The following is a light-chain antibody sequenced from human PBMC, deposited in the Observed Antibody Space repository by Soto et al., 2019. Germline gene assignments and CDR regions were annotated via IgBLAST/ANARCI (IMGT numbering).Light chain of an antibody. Sequence: EIVMTQSPVTLSVSAGERATLSCRASQSVRSNLAWYQQKRGRAPRLLIYGASTRATGMPARFSVSGSGTEFTLTISSLQSEDFAVYYCQQYESSPYTFGQGTKLEIK. CDR1: QSVRSN. V-gene: IGKV3-15*01. J-gene: IGKJ2*01. CDR2: GAS. CDR3: QQYESSPYT.